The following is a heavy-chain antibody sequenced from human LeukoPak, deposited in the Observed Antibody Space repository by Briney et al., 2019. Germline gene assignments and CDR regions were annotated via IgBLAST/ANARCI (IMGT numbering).Heavy chain of an antibody. CDR2: LAYTGIS. D-gene: IGHD5-24*01. CDR3: ARLPEGGYATSLGWLGP. CDR1: GASISRSY. J-gene: IGHJ5*02. Sequence: SETLSLTCTVSGASISRSYWIWIRRTPGKGLEWMGYLAYTGISTYNPSLKSRVTISRDESKNQFSLHLTHVTAADTAVYYCARLPEGGYATSLGWLGPWGQGTRVTVSS. V-gene: IGHV4-59*08.